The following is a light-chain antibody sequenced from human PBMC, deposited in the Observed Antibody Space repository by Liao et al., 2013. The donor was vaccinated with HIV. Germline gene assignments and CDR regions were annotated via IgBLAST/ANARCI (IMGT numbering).Light chain of an antibody. V-gene: IGLV3-1*01. Sequence: SYELTQPPSVSVSPGQTASITCSGDKLGDKYACWYQQRPGQAPVLVIYYDSDRPSGIPERFSGSNSGNTATLTISRVEAGDEADYYCQVWDSSSDHPDVVFGGGTKLTVL. CDR3: QVWDSSSDHPDVV. J-gene: IGLJ2*01. CDR2: YDS. CDR1: KLGDKY.